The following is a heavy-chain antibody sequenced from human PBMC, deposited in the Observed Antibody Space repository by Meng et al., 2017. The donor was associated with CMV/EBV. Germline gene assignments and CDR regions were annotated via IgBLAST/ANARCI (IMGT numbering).Heavy chain of an antibody. CDR3: ARQEYYYGSGSQWGFDY. CDR2: IYYSGST. V-gene: IGHV4-39*07. Sequence: SETLSLTCTVSGGSISSSSYYWGWIRQPPGKGLEWIGSIYYSGSTYYNPSLKSRVTISVDTSKNQFSLKLSSVTAADTAVYYCARQEYYYGSGSQWGFDYWGQGTLVTVYS. D-gene: IGHD3-10*01. CDR1: GGSISSSSYY. J-gene: IGHJ4*02.